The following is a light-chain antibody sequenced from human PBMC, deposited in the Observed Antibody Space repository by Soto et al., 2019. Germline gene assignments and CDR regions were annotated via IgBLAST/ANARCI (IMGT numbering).Light chain of an antibody. CDR2: GNS. Sequence: QSVLTQPPSVSGAPGQRVTISCTGSSSNIGAGYDVHWYQQLPGTAPKLLIYGNSNRPSGVPDRFSGSKSGTSASLAITGLQAEDEADYYSQSYASSLRGPVFGGGTTLTVL. CDR3: QSYASSLRGPV. CDR1: SSNIGAGYD. V-gene: IGLV1-40*01. J-gene: IGLJ3*02.